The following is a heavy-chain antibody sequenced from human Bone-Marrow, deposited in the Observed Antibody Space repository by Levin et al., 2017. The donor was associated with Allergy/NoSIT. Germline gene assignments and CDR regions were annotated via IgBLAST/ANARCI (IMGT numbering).Heavy chain of an antibody. D-gene: IGHD2-15*01. CDR3: ARHCSGGSCDDY. Sequence: PEASVKVSCKASNYAFNTYGISWVRQAPGRGLEWMGWISGYNGNTKYAQNVQDRVTLTRDIATRTAYLELETLRSGDTGVYFCARHCSGGSCDDYWGQGTLVTVSS. CDR1: NYAFNTYG. CDR2: ISGYNGNT. J-gene: IGHJ4*02. V-gene: IGHV1-18*01.